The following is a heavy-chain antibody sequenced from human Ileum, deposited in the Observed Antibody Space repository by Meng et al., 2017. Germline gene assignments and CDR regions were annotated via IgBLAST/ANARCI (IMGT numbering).Heavy chain of an antibody. D-gene: IGHD2-8*01. J-gene: IGHJ3*02. V-gene: IGHV4-61*02. CDR1: GGSVSSGSYH. CDR2: VFANGET. CDR3: ATRVRGDAFNI. Sequence: LRLSCTVSGGSVSSGSYHWTWMRQPAGKGLEWIGRVFANGETNYNPSLKGRVIISIDTSKNQFSLNLSSVTAADTAVYYCATRVRGDAFNIWGQGTRVTVS.